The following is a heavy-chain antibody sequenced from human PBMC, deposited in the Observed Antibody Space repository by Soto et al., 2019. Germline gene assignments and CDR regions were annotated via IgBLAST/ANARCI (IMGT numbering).Heavy chain of an antibody. CDR2: IYYSGST. Sequence: SETLSLTCTVSGGSISSGDYYWSWIRQPPGKGLEWIGYIYYSGSTYYNPSLKSRVTISVDTSKNQFSLKLSSVTAADTAVYYCASASPPLGPAAMFDYWGQGTLVTVSS. V-gene: IGHV4-30-4*01. CDR1: GGSISSGDYY. CDR3: ASASPPLGPAAMFDY. J-gene: IGHJ4*02. D-gene: IGHD2-2*01.